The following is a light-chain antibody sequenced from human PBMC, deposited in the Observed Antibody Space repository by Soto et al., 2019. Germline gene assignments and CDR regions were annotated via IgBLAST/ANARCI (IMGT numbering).Light chain of an antibody. V-gene: IGLV2-14*01. CDR1: SSDVGGYND. Sequence: QSALTQPASVSGSPGQSITISCTGTSSDVGGYNDVSWYQQHPGKAPKLMIYDVSNRPSGVSNRFSGSKSGNTASLTISGLRAEDEDDYYCSSYTSSSTLGVFGGGTKVTVL. J-gene: IGLJ2*01. CDR3: SSYTSSSTLGV. CDR2: DVS.